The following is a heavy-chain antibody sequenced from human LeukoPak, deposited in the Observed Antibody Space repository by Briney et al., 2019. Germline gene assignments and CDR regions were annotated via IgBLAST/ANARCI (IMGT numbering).Heavy chain of an antibody. CDR2: IYTSGST. J-gene: IGHJ4*02. Sequence: PSETLSLTCAVYGGSFSGYYWSWIRQPAGKGLEWIGRIYTSGSTNYNPSLKSRVTMSVDTSKNQFSLKLSSVTAADTAVYYCARGGDGYNLDYWGQGTLVTVSS. V-gene: IGHV4-59*10. D-gene: IGHD5-24*01. CDR3: ARGGDGYNLDY. CDR1: GGSFSGYY.